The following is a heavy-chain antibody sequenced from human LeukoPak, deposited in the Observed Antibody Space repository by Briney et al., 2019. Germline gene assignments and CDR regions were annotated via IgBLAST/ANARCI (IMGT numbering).Heavy chain of an antibody. Sequence: SETLSLSCAVSGGSISSGSYYWGWIRQPPGRGLEWIGSIYYTGSTYYNPSLKSRVTISVDTSKNQFSLKLSSVTAADTAVYYCARDPPSYGDYTNYYFDLWGRGTLVTVSS. CDR3: ARDPPSYGDYTNYYFDL. CDR2: IYYTGST. CDR1: GGSISSGSYY. J-gene: IGHJ2*01. V-gene: IGHV4-39*07. D-gene: IGHD4-17*01.